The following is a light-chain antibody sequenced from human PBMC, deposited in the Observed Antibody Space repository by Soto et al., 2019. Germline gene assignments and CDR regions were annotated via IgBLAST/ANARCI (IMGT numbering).Light chain of an antibody. Sequence: DIPMTQSPSSLSASVGDSVNITCRASQGISTYLAWYQQKPGKSPKLLIYAASTLQSGVPSRFSGSGSGAEFTLTISSLQPEDVASYYCQEYNNAPLTFGGGTKVEIK. CDR2: AAS. V-gene: IGKV1-27*01. J-gene: IGKJ4*01. CDR3: QEYNNAPLT. CDR1: QGISTY.